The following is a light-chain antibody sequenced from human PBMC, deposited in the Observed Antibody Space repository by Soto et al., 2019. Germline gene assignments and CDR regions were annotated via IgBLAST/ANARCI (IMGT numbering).Light chain of an antibody. Sequence: QSALTQPASVSGSPGQSITISCTGTSSDVGGYNYVSWYQQHPGKAPKLMIYDVSNRPSGVSNRFSGSKSGNTASLTISGLQAEDEADYDCSSYTSSSTPFYVFGTGTKLTVL. CDR2: DVS. V-gene: IGLV2-14*01. J-gene: IGLJ1*01. CDR3: SSYTSSSTPFYV. CDR1: SSDVGGYNY.